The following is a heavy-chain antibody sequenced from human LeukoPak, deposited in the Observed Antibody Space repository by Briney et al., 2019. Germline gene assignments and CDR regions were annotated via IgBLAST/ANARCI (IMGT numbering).Heavy chain of an antibody. CDR1: GGSFSGYY. CDR3: ARRITMVRGFNY. J-gene: IGHJ4*02. Sequence: SETLSLTCAVYGGSFSGYYWSWIRRPPGKGLEWIGEINHSGSTNYNPSLKSRVTISVDTSKNQFSLKLSSVTAADTAVYYCARRITMVRGFNYWGQGTLVTVSS. D-gene: IGHD3-10*01. CDR2: INHSGST. V-gene: IGHV4-34*01.